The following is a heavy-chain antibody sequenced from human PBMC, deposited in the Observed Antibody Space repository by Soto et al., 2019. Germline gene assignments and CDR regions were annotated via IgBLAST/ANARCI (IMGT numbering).Heavy chain of an antibody. Sequence: EVQLVESGGGVVRPGGSLRLSCAASGFTFDDYGMSWVRQAPGKGLEWVSVIYSGGSTYYADSVKGRFTISRDSSKNTLYLQMNSLRAEDTAVYYCARSGGNYWFDPWGQGTLVTVSS. CDR2: IYSGGST. CDR1: GFTFDDYG. D-gene: IGHD2-21*02. V-gene: IGHV3-66*01. J-gene: IGHJ5*02. CDR3: ARSGGNYWFDP.